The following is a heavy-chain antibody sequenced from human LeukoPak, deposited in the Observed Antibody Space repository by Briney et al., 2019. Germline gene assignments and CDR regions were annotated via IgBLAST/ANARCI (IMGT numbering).Heavy chain of an antibody. J-gene: IGHJ5*02. CDR1: GRSFSGYY. Sequence: SETLSLTCAVYGRSFSGYYWSWIRQPPGKGLEWIGEINHSGSTNYNPSRKSRVTISVDTSKNQFSLKLSSVTAADTAVYYCARGPGGRYCSSTRRYTGGHWFDPWGQGTLVTVSS. CDR3: ARGPGGRYCSSTRRYTGGHWFDP. D-gene: IGHD2-2*02. CDR2: INHSGST. V-gene: IGHV4-34*01.